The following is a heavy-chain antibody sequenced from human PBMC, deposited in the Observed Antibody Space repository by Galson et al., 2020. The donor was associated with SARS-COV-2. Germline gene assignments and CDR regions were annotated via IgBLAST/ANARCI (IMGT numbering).Heavy chain of an antibody. Sequence: GESLKISFSASGFNFSSYGMHWVRQAPGKGLEWVAVIWYDGSNKYYADSVKGRFTISRDNSKNTLYLQMNSLRAEDTAVYYCSRVREESSSWQDYYFDYWGQGTLVTVSS. CDR1: GFNFSSYG. V-gene: IGHV3-33*01. CDR2: IWYDGSNK. J-gene: IGHJ4*02. CDR3: SRVREESSSWQDYYFDY. D-gene: IGHD6-13*01.